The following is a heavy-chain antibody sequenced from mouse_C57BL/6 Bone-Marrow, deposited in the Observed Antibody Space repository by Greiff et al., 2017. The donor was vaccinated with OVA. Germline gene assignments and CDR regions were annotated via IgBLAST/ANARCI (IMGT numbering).Heavy chain of an antibody. Sequence: EVNVVESGGGLVQPGASLRLSCAASGFTFTDYYMSWVRQPPGKAPEWLALIRNKANGYTTEYTASVKGRFTISRDNSQNILYLQMNTLRAEDSATYYCVKAAYYSNYHYAMDYWGQGTSVTVSS. CDR2: IRNKANGYTT. D-gene: IGHD2-5*01. V-gene: IGHV7-4*01. CDR3: VKAAYYSNYHYAMDY. J-gene: IGHJ4*01. CDR1: GFTFTDYY.